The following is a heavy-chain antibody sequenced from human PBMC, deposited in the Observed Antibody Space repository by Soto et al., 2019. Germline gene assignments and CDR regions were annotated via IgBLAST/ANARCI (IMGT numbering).Heavy chain of an antibody. CDR1: GGSISSYY. Sequence: SETLSLTCTVSGGSISSYYWSWIRQPQGKGLEWIGYIYYSGSTNYNPSLKSRVTISVDTSKNQFSRKLSSVTAADTAVYYCARGGAGTGTTFDYWGQGTLVTVSS. V-gene: IGHV4-59*01. CDR3: ARGGAGTGTTFDY. D-gene: IGHD1-7*01. CDR2: IYYSGST. J-gene: IGHJ4*02.